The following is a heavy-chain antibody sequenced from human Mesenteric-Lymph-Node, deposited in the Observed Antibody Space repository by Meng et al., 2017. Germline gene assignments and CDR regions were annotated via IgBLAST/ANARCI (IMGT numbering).Heavy chain of an antibody. D-gene: IGHD6-13*01. J-gene: IGHJ6*02. CDR1: GYSFTSFG. CDR2: INPNSGGT. Sequence: ASVKVSCKASGYSFTSFGLHWVRQAPGQRLEWMGWINPNSGGTNYAQKFQGRVTMTRDTSISTAYMELSSLRSEDTAVYYCARGSEYSSSWYFYYYGMDVWGQGTTVTVSS. CDR3: ARGSEYSSSWYFYYYGMDV. V-gene: IGHV1-2*02.